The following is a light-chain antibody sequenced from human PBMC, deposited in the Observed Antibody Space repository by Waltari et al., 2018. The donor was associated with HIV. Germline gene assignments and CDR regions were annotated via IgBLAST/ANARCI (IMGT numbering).Light chain of an antibody. V-gene: IGKV3-15*01. J-gene: IGKJ1*01. Sequence: IVLTQSPATLSVSPGPRATLSCRARQSVSSNLAWYQQKPGQAPRLLIYGASTRATGIPARFSGSGSGTEFTRTISSLQSEDFAVYYCQQYNNWPRTFGQGTKVEIK. CDR3: QQYNNWPRT. CDR2: GAS. CDR1: QSVSSN.